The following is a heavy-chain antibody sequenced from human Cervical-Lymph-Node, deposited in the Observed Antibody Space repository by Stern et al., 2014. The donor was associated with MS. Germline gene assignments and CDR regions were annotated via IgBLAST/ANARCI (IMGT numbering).Heavy chain of an antibody. CDR3: AHRSTSVAGAWAS. Sequence: QVTLKESGPTLVKPTQTLTLTCDFSGFSLTTSGVGVGWIRQPPGTALEWLALLYWDDEKRYSPSLKNRLSIITDTAKNQVVLTMTNMDPVDTGTYYCAHRSTSVAGAWASWGQGILVVVSS. V-gene: IGHV2-5*02. J-gene: IGHJ5*02. CDR1: GFSLTTSGVG. D-gene: IGHD1-26*01. CDR2: LYWDDEK.